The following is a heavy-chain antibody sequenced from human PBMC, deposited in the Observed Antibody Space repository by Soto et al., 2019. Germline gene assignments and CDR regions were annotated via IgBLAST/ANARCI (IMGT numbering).Heavy chain of an antibody. D-gene: IGHD6-19*01. V-gene: IGHV4-59*08. CDR2: INYSGST. J-gene: IGHJ4*02. Sequence: QVQLQESGPGLVKPSETLSLTCTVSGVSINTYYWSWIRQPPGKGLEWIAYINYSGSTSYNPSLESRVTISVDTSKYQVSLKVTSVTAADTAVYYCARHKYPHYHSGWLIAHWGQGSLVTVSS. CDR1: GVSINTYY. CDR3: ARHKYPHYHSGWLIAH.